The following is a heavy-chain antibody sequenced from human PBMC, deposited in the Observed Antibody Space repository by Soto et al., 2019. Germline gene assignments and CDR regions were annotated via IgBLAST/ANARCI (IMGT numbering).Heavy chain of an antibody. D-gene: IGHD3-10*02. J-gene: IGHJ4*02. Sequence: QVQLVQSGAEVKKPGASVKVSCKASGYTFTTYDINWVRQATGQRLEWVGWMNPKSGYTGFAQNFQGRLSMTRDTSISKAYMELSSLRSEDTAVYYCVRVFGSIDYWGQGTLVTVSS. CDR2: MNPKSGYT. V-gene: IGHV1-8*01. CDR3: VRVFGSIDY. CDR1: GYTFTTYD.